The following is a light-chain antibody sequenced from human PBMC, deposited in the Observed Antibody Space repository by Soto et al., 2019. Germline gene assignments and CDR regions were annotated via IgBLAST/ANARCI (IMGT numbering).Light chain of an antibody. CDR1: SSNIGAGYD. CDR2: GNN. Sequence: QSVLTQPPSVSGAQGQRVTISCTGSSSNIGAGYDVHWYQQLPGTAPKLLIYGNNNRPSGVPDRFSGSKSDTSASLDITGLQAEDEADYYCQSYDSSLSGSRVFGGGTKLTVL. V-gene: IGLV1-40*01. J-gene: IGLJ3*02. CDR3: QSYDSSLSGSRV.